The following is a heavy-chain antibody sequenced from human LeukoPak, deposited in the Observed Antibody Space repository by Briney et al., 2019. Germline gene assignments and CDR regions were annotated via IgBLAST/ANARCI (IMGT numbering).Heavy chain of an antibody. J-gene: IGHJ4*02. V-gene: IGHV3-23*01. CDR1: GFTFSSYA. CDR3: ARRTSYYFPY. CDR2: ITGSGDSA. Sequence: GGSLRLSCVASGFTFSSYAMSWVRQAPGKGLEWVSTITGSGDSADYADSVKGRFTISRDNAKNTLYLQVNSLRVEDTAVYYCARRTSYYFPYWGQGTLVTVSS.